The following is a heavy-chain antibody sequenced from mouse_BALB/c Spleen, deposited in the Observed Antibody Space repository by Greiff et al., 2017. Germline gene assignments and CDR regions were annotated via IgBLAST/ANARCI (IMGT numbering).Heavy chain of an antibody. Sequence: QVQLKESGAELVRPGASVTLSCKASGYTFTDYEMHWVKQTPVHGLEWIGAIDPETGGTAYNQKFKGKATLTADKSSSTAYMELRSLTSEDSAVYYCTRDWAMDYWGQGTSVTVSS. CDR3: TRDWAMDY. D-gene: IGHD4-1*01. CDR1: GYTFTDYE. V-gene: IGHV1-15*01. J-gene: IGHJ4*01. CDR2: IDPETGGT.